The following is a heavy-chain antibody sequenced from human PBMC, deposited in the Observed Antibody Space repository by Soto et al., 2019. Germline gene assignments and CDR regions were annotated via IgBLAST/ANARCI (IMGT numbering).Heavy chain of an antibody. CDR1: GFTFSSYG. V-gene: IGHV3-30*18. CDR2: ISYDGSNK. Sequence: QVQLVESGGGVVQPGRSLRLSCAASGFTFSSYGMHWVRQAPGKGLEWVAVISYDGSNKYYADSVKGRFTISRDNSKNTLYLQMNSLRAEDTAVYYCAKDRGGSYYEHYYYGMDVWGQGTTVTVSS. J-gene: IGHJ6*02. D-gene: IGHD1-26*01. CDR3: AKDRGGSYYEHYYYGMDV.